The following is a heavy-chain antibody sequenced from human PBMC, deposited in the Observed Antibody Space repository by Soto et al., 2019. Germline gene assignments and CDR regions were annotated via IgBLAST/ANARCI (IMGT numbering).Heavy chain of an antibody. CDR3: ARELISSSMGAFDI. V-gene: IGHV3-9*01. CDR2: ISWNSINR. J-gene: IGHJ3*02. D-gene: IGHD2-2*01. CDR1: GFRFGDYA. Sequence: SLRLSCAGSGFRFGDYAMHWVRQPPGKGLEWVSGISWNSINRGYADSVKGRFTISRDNAKNSLYLQMNNLRPGDTGLYYCARELISSSMGAFDIWGQGTLVTVS.